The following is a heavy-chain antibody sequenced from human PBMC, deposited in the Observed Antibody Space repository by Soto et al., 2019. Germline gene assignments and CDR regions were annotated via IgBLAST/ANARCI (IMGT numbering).Heavy chain of an antibody. CDR3: ARNLRYDYVWGSYRSAYGMDV. CDR2: IIPIFGTA. CDR1: GGTFSSYA. V-gene: IGHV1-69*01. D-gene: IGHD3-16*02. J-gene: IGHJ6*02. Sequence: QVQLVQSGAEVKKPGSSVKVSCKASGGTFSSYAISWVRQAPGQGLEWMGGIIPIFGTANYAQKFPGRVTITADESTSTAYMELSSLRSEDTVVYYCARNLRYDYVWGSYRSAYGMDVWGQGTTVTVSS.